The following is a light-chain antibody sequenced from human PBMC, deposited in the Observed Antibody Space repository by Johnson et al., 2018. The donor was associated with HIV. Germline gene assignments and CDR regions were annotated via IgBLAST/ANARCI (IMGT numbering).Light chain of an antibody. V-gene: IGLV1-51*02. CDR1: SSNIGNNY. CDR2: ENN. Sequence: QSVLTQPPSVSAAPGQKVTISCSGSSSNIGNNYVSWYQQLPGTAPKLLIYENNKRPSGIPDRFSASKSGTSATLGITGLQTGDEADYYCATWDSSLSGGVFGTGTKVTVL. J-gene: IGLJ1*01. CDR3: ATWDSSLSGGV.